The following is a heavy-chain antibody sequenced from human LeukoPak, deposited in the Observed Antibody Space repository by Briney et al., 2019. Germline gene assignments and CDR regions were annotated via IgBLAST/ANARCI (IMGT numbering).Heavy chain of an antibody. J-gene: IGHJ3*02. CDR3: ARHGPYDFWSGYYFPDAFDI. Sequence: SETLSLTCTVSGGSISSYYWSWIRQPPGKGLEWIGYIYTSGSTNYNPSLKSRVTISVDTSKNQFTLKLSSVTAADTAVYYCARHGPYDFWSGYYFPDAFDIWGQGTMVTVSS. CDR2: IYTSGST. V-gene: IGHV4-4*09. CDR1: GGSISSYY. D-gene: IGHD3-3*01.